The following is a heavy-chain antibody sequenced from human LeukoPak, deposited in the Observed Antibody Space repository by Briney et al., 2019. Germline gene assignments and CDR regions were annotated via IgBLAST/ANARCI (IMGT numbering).Heavy chain of an antibody. CDR1: GGSISSDSYY. V-gene: IGHV4-61*02. CDR3: AKSTYYYDTFVNAFDL. J-gene: IGHJ3*01. Sequence: PSETLSLTCTVSGGSISSDSYYWSWIRQPAGKGLEWIGRIYTSGSTNYNPSLKSRVTISVDTSKNQFSLKLSSVTAADTAVYYCAKSTYYYDTFVNAFDLWGQGTVVTVSS. CDR2: IYTSGST. D-gene: IGHD3-22*01.